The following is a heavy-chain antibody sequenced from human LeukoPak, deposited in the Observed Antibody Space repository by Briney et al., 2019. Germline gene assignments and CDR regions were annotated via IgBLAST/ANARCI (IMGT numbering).Heavy chain of an antibody. V-gene: IGHV3-74*01. CDR3: ARRDYFDY. CDR2: INSDGRGT. CDR1: GSTLSSYW. Sequence: PGGSLILSCSAPGSTLSSYWMHWVRQTPGKGLVWVSRINSDGRGTYYADSVKGRFTISRDNDKNTLYLQMNSLRAEDTAVYYCARRDYFDYWGQGTLVTVSS. J-gene: IGHJ4*02.